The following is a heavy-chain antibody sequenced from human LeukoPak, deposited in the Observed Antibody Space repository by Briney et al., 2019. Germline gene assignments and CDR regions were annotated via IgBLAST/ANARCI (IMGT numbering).Heavy chain of an antibody. CDR3: APRYCTNGVCYPDY. D-gene: IGHD2-8*01. Sequence: GGSLRLSCAASGFTFNNYWMHWVRQAPGKGLVWVSRINYDGSSTTYADSVKGRFTISRDNAKNTLYLQMNSLRAEDTAVYYCAPRYCTNGVCYPDYWGQGTLVTVSS. CDR2: INYDGSST. CDR1: GFTFNNYW. V-gene: IGHV3-74*01. J-gene: IGHJ4*02.